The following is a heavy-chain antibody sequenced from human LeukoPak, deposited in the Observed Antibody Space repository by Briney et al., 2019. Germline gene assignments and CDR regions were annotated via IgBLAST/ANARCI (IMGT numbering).Heavy chain of an antibody. D-gene: IGHD2-2*02. Sequence: GGSLRLSCAASGFTVSDNYMNWVRQAPGKGLEWVSIIYGGGATYYAESVKGRFTISRDSSKNTLYLQMSSLRAEDTAVYYCARDCSSTSCYSLDYWGQGTLVTVSS. CDR1: GFTVSDNY. CDR2: IYGGGAT. CDR3: ARDCSSTSCYSLDY. J-gene: IGHJ4*02. V-gene: IGHV3-66*01.